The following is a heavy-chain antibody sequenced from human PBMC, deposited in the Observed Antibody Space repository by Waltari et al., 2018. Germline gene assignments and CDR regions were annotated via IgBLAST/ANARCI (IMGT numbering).Heavy chain of an antibody. Sequence: QVQLEQPGAEAKKPGTSVKVTCTASGYTFTSYDINWLRQATGQGLEWMGWMNPNSGNTASAQKFQGRVTMTRNTAISTAYMELSSLRSEDTAVYYCARSYDSGCHAGAYWGQGTRVTVSS. CDR1: GYTFTSYD. CDR2: MNPNSGNT. D-gene: IGHD6-19*01. CDR3: ARSYDSGCHAGAY. V-gene: IGHV1-8*01. J-gene: IGHJ4*02.